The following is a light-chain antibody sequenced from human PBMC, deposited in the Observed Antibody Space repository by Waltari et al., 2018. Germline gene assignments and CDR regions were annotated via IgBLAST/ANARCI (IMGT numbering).Light chain of an antibody. Sequence: EIVMTQSPATLSVSPGERATLSCRASQSVSRNLAWYQQKPGQAPRLLIYGASIRATGIPARFSGSGSGTEFTLTISILQSEDFAVYYCQQYNNWPLYTFGQGTKLEIK. CDR2: GAS. V-gene: IGKV3D-15*03. CDR1: QSVSRN. CDR3: QQYNNWPLYT. J-gene: IGKJ2*01.